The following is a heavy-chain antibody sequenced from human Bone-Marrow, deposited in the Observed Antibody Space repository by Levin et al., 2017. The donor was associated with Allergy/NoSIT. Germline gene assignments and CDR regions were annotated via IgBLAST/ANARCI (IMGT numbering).Heavy chain of an antibody. Sequence: HAGGSLRLSCAASGFTFSTYWMSWVRQVPGKGLEWVANIKEDGSEKYYVDSVKGRFTISRDNAKNSLYLQMNSLRAEDTAVYFCARGAAGATYPWGQGTLVTVSS. CDR3: ARGAAGATYP. CDR2: IKEDGSEK. J-gene: IGHJ5*02. CDR1: GFTFSTYW. V-gene: IGHV3-7*04. D-gene: IGHD6-13*01.